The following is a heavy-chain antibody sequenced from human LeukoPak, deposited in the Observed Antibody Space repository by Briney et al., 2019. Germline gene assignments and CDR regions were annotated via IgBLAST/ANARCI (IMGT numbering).Heavy chain of an antibody. J-gene: IGHJ1*01. CDR2: INPDGRDT. CDR3: TSWGDTTAEYFQR. Sequence: GGSLGLSCVVSGFTFNRCWMNWVRQAPGKGLEWVAHINPDGRDTYYVDSVKGRFTISRDNAQNSMYLQMNSLRVEDMAVYYCTSWGDTTAEYFQRWGQGTLVIVSS. V-gene: IGHV3-7*01. CDR1: GFTFNRCW. D-gene: IGHD2-21*02.